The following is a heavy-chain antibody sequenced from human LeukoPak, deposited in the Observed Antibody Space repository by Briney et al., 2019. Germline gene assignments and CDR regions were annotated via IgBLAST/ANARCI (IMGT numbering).Heavy chain of an antibody. V-gene: IGHV4-39*01. Sequence: PSETLCLTCTVSGGSISSSSYYWGWIRQPPGKGLEWIGSIYYSGSTYYNPSLKSRVTISVDTSKNQFSLKLSSVTAADTAVYYCARVVEGSGWYWFDPWGQGTLVTVSS. CDR2: IYYSGST. CDR3: ARVVEGSGWYWFDP. CDR1: GGSISSSSYY. D-gene: IGHD6-19*01. J-gene: IGHJ5*02.